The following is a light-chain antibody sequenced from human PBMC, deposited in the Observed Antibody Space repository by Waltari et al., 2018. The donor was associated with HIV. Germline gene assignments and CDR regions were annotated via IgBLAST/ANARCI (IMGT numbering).Light chain of an antibody. CDR3: SSYTSSSTLV. J-gene: IGLJ2*01. Sequence: SAVTQPASVSGLPGQSITISCTGDENDFDVYNFVSWYQQHPGNAPKRIIYEVSNRPSGVSKRFSGSKSGNTASLTISGLQAEDEADYYCSSYTSSSTLVFGGGTKLTVL. CDR2: EVS. CDR1: ENDFDVYNF. V-gene: IGLV2-14*01.